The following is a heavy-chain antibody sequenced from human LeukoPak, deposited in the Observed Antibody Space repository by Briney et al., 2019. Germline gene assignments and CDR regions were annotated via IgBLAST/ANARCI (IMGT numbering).Heavy chain of an antibody. V-gene: IGHV3-23*01. CDR2: ISGGGGRT. J-gene: IGHJ4*02. CDR3: AKDGMGDPSTEFDY. CDR1: GFTFSSYA. Sequence: PGGSLRLSCAASGFTFSSYAMGWGRQAPGRGLECVSAISGGGGRTYYAASGKGRFTISRDKSKNTLYLKMNSLRAEDTAVYYCAKDGMGDPSTEFDYWGQGTLVTVSS. D-gene: IGHD1-26*01.